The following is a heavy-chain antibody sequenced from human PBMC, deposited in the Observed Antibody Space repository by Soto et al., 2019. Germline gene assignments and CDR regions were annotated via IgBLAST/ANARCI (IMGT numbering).Heavy chain of an antibody. CDR2: IYYSGST. Sequence: QVQLQESGPGLVKPSQTLSLTCTVSGGSISSGGYYWSWIRQHPGKGLEWIGYIYYSGSTYYNPSRKSRVTISVDTSKNQFSLKLSSVTAADTAVYYCARGSVVVAAKTIFDYWGQGTLVTVSS. V-gene: IGHV4-31*03. CDR3: ARGSVVVAAKTIFDY. D-gene: IGHD2-15*01. CDR1: GGSISSGGYY. J-gene: IGHJ4*02.